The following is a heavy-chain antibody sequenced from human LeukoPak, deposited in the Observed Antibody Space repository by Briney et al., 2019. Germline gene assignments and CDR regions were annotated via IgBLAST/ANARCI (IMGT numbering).Heavy chain of an antibody. D-gene: IGHD3-10*01. CDR3: ARAVGSGSFQTYYYMDV. J-gene: IGHJ6*03. CDR2: IYTSGST. CDR1: GGSISSYY. Sequence: SETLSLTCTVSGGSISSYYWSWIRQPAGKGLEWIGRIYTSGSTNYNPSLKSRVTMSVDTSKNQFSLKLSSVTAADTAVYYCARAVGSGSFQTYYYMDVWGKGTTVTISS. V-gene: IGHV4-4*07.